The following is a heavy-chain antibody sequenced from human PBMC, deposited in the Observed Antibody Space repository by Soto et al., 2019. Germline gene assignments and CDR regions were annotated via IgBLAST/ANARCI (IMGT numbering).Heavy chain of an antibody. CDR2: ISAYNGNT. Sequence: ASVKVSFKASGYTFTSYGISWVRQAPGQGLEWMGWISAYNGNTNYAQKLQGRLTMTTDTSTSTAYMELRSLRSDDTAVYSCARIGAGASSRWYGTKRGAFDTWGQGTMVTVSS. CDR3: ARIGAGASSRWYGTKRGAFDT. V-gene: IGHV1-18*01. D-gene: IGHD6-13*01. CDR1: GYTFTSYG. J-gene: IGHJ3*02.